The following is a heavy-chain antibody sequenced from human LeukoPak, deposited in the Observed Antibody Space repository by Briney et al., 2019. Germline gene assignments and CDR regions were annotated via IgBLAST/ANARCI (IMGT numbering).Heavy chain of an antibody. D-gene: IGHD6-19*01. CDR3: AGSIAVAGTSGAFDI. J-gene: IGHJ3*02. CDR1: GFTFSSYS. V-gene: IGHV3-48*04. CDR2: ISSSSSTI. Sequence: GGSLRLSCAASGFTFSSYSMNWVRQAPGKGLEWVSYISSSSSTIYYADSVKGRFTISRDNAKNSLYLQMNSLRAEDTAVYYCAGSIAVAGTSGAFDIWGQGTMVTVSS.